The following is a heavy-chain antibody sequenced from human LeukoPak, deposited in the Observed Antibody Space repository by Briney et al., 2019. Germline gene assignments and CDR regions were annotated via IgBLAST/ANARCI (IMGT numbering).Heavy chain of an antibody. D-gene: IGHD6-13*01. V-gene: IGHV3-30*02. J-gene: IGHJ3*02. CDR1: GFTFSSYG. CDR3: AREGVIAAAGRSDAFDI. Sequence: GGSLRLSCAASGFTFSSYGMHWVRQAPGKVLEWVAFIRYDGSNKYYADSVKGRFTISRDNSKNTLYLQMNSLRAEDTAVYYCAREGVIAAAGRSDAFDIWGQGTMVTVSS. CDR2: IRYDGSNK.